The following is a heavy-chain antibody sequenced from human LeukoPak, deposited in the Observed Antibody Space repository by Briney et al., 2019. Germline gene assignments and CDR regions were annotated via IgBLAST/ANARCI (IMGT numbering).Heavy chain of an antibody. Sequence: ASVTVSCKASGYTFTIYGISWVRQAPGQGLEWMGWISAYNGNTNYAQKLQGRVTMTTDTSTSTAYMELRSLRSDDTAVYYCARAWLPGVPDDAFDIWGQGTMVTVSS. CDR1: GYTFTIYG. CDR3: ARAWLPGVPDDAFDI. D-gene: IGHD5-18*01. V-gene: IGHV1-18*01. CDR2: ISAYNGNT. J-gene: IGHJ3*02.